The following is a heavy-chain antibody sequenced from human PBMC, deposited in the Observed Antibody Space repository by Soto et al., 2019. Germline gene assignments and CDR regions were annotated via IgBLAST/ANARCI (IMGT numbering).Heavy chain of an antibody. CDR3: AAELGNSGYDGHDY. J-gene: IGHJ4*02. Sequence: QVQLVESGGGVVQPGRSLRLSCEASGFTFSSCAMHWVRQAPGKGLEGVAVIIYDGSDKYYADSVQGRFTISRDNSKNTLYLQMNSLRPEDTAVYYCAAELGNSGYDGHDYWGQGTLVTVSS. CDR2: IIYDGSDK. CDR1: GFTFSSCA. V-gene: IGHV3-30-3*01. D-gene: IGHD5-12*01.